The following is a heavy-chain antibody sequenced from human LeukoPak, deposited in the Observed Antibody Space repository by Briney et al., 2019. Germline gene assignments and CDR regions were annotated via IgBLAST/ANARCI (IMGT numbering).Heavy chain of an antibody. J-gene: IGHJ4*02. D-gene: IGHD6-19*01. V-gene: IGHV3-30*18. Sequence: PGGSLRLSCAASGFTFSSYGMHWARQAPGKGLEWVAVISYDGSNKYYADSVKGRFTISRDNSKNTLYLQMNSLRAEDTAVYYCAKEARRSGWYYFDYWGQGTLVTVSS. CDR1: GFTFSSYG. CDR3: AKEARRSGWYYFDY. CDR2: ISYDGSNK.